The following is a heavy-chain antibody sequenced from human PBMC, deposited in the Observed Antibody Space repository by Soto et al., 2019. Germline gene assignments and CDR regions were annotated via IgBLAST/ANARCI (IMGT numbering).Heavy chain of an antibody. CDR3: ARGGPISWNDAADF. CDR2: IHPNSVGT. D-gene: IGHD1-1*01. CDR1: GYTFTGSY. Sequence: VSVKVSCKASGYTFTGSYMHWARQDRGLGLEWLGLIHPNSVGTNYEQKYQGRVTITRDPSIRTAHTKRRSRVFDDTAVYYCARGGPISWNDAADFWGQGTLVTVSS. V-gene: IGHV1-2*02. J-gene: IGHJ4*02.